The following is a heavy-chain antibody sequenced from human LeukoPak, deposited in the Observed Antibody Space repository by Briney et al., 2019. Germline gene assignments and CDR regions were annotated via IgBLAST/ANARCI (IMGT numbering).Heavy chain of an antibody. V-gene: IGHV1-24*01. CDR2: FDPEDGET. J-gene: IGHJ5*02. CDR1: GYTFTGYY. D-gene: IGHD3-16*01. Sequence: ASVKVSCKASGYTFTGYYMHWVRQAPGKGLEWMGGFDPEDGETIYAQKFQGRVTMTEDTSTDTAYMELSSLRSEDTAVYYCATFPNGGDPWFDPWGQGTLVTVSS. CDR3: ATFPNGGDPWFDP.